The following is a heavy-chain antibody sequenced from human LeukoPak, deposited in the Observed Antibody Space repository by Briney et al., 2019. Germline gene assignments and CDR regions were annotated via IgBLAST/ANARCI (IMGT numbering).Heavy chain of an antibody. CDR3: ASNPPRTGDFNS. Sequence: ASVKVSCKASGYTFTGYYMHWVRQAPGQGLEWMGRINPNSGGTNYAQKFQGRVTMTRDTSISTAYMELSSLRSEDTAVYYCASNPPRTGDFNSWGQGALVTVSS. CDR2: INPNSGGT. V-gene: IGHV1-2*06. CDR1: GYTFTGYY. D-gene: IGHD7-27*01. J-gene: IGHJ4*02.